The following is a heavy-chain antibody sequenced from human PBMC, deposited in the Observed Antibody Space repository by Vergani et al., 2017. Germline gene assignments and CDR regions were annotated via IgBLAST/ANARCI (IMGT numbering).Heavy chain of an antibody. J-gene: IGHJ4*02. D-gene: IGHD3-10*01. V-gene: IGHV4-38-2*01. CDR3: ARQNPYGSAHVDV. CDR1: GYSVGSGYY. Sequence: QVDLQESGPGLVKSSETLPLNCAVSGYSVGSGYYWGWIRQPPGRGQHWIGCVHRNGNTYYTSSLRSRATISRDTSKNQFALRLTSVTAAETAVYYCARQNPYGSAHVDVWGRGVLVTVSA. CDR2: VHRNGNT.